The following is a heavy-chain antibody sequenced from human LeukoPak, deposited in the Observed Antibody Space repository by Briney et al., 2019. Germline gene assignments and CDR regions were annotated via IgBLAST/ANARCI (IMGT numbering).Heavy chain of an antibody. D-gene: IGHD3-22*01. CDR2: IYTGGNT. CDR3: ARGDDSGYCDYFDY. Sequence: GSLRLSCAASGFTVDSNYLSWVRQAPGKGLEWVSTIYTGGNTYYAASVKGRFTISRDFSKNTVFLHMNSLRAEDTAMYYCARGDDSGYCDYFDYWGQGALVTVSS. J-gene: IGHJ4*02. V-gene: IGHV3-53*01. CDR1: GFTVDSNY.